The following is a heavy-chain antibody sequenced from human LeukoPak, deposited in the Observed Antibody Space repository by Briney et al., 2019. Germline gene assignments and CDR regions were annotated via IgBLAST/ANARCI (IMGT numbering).Heavy chain of an antibody. Sequence: PGGSLRLSCAASGFTFSIYWMSWVREAPGEGLEWGANIKQDGSEKYYVDSVKGRFTISRDNAKNSLYLQMNSLRAEDTAVYYCARGPVGAYWDWGQGTLVTVSS. J-gene: IGHJ4*02. CDR3: ARGPVGAYWD. V-gene: IGHV3-7*01. D-gene: IGHD1-26*01. CDR2: IKQDGSEK. CDR1: GFTFSIYW.